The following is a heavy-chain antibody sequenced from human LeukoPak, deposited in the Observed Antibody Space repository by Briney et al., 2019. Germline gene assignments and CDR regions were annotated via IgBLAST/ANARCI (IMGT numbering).Heavy chain of an antibody. CDR1: GFTFSNYW. D-gene: IGHD1-26*01. CDR2: IKQDGSEK. CDR3: ARDKIVGATKNDY. Sequence: GGSLRLSCAASGFTFSNYWMSWVRQAPGKGLEWVANIKQDGSEKYYVDSVKGRFTISRDNAQNSLYLHMNSLRAEDTAVYYCARDKIVGATKNDYWGQGILVTVSS. V-gene: IGHV3-7*03. J-gene: IGHJ4*02.